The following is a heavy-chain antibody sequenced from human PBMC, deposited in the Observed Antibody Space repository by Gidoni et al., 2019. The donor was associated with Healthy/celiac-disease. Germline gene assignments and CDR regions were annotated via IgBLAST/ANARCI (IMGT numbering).Heavy chain of an antibody. D-gene: IGHD2-2*01. V-gene: IGHV3-23*01. J-gene: IGHJ5*02. CDR2: ISGSGGST. Sequence: EVQLLESGGGLVQPGGSLRLSCAASGFPFRSYAMSWVRQAPGKGLEWVSAISGSGGSTYYADSVKGRFTISRDNSKNTLYLQMNSLRAEDTAVYYCAKARGDIVVVPAAFDPWGQGTLVTVSS. CDR1: GFPFRSYA. CDR3: AKARGDIVVVPAAFDP.